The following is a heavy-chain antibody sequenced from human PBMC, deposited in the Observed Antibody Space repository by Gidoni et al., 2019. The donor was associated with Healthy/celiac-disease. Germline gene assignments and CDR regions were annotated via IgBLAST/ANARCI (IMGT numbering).Heavy chain of an antibody. CDR3: ARGGVRWQQLVRRIWFDP. D-gene: IGHD6-13*01. Sequence: QVQLQQWGAGLLKPSEPLSLTCAVYGGSFRGYYWSWIRQPPGKGLEWIGEINHSGSTNYSPSLKSRVTISVDTSKNQFSLKLSSVTAADTAVSYCARGGVRWQQLVRRIWFDPWGQGTLVTVSS. J-gene: IGHJ5*02. V-gene: IGHV4-34*01. CDR1: GGSFRGYY. CDR2: INHSGST.